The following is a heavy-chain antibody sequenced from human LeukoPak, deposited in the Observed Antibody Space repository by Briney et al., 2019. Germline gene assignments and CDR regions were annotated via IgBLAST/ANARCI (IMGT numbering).Heavy chain of an antibody. CDR2: IYSSGST. Sequence: SETLSLTCTVSGGSISGYYWTWIRQPPGKGLEWIGYIYSSGSTNYNPSLGSRVTISVDTSKNQFSLRLSSVTAADTAVYYCAKTVKQWLANDAFAIWGQGTMVTVSS. D-gene: IGHD6-19*01. V-gene: IGHV4-59*01. CDR3: AKTVKQWLANDAFAI. CDR1: GGSISGYY. J-gene: IGHJ3*02.